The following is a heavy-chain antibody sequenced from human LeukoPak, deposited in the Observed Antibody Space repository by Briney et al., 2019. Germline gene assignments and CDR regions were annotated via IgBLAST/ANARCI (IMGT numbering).Heavy chain of an antibody. CDR2: FSYGGNT. CDR1: GGSFSSSSHY. CDR3: ARDRYDSRST. V-gene: IGHV4-39*02. D-gene: IGHD3-22*01. Sequence: PSETLSLTCTVSGGSFSSSSHYWGWIRQPPGKGLEWIGSFSYGGNTNYNPSLRSRVTISVDTSKNQLSLRLSSVTATDTAVYYCARDRYDSRSTWGQGTLVTVSS. J-gene: IGHJ5*02.